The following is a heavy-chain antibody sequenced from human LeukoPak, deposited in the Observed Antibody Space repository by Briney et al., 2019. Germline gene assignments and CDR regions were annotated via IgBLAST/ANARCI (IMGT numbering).Heavy chain of an antibody. CDR3: AREAPYYESSGYSAHDAFDI. J-gene: IGHJ3*02. V-gene: IGHV3-7*01. Sequence: QAGGSPRLSCAASGFTFSSYNMSWVRQAPGEGLEWVANIKQDGGEKYYVDSVKGRFTISRDNAKNSLYLQMNSLRAEDTAVYYCAREAPYYESSGYSAHDAFDIWGQGTKVTVSS. D-gene: IGHD3-22*01. CDR2: IKQDGGEK. CDR1: GFTFSSYN.